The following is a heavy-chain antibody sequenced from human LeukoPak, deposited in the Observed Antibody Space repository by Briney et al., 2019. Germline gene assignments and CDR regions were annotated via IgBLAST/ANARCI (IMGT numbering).Heavy chain of an antibody. D-gene: IGHD4-17*01. CDR1: GGSISIWY. Sequence: SETLSLTCTVSGGSISIWYWSWIRQPPGKGLEWIGYIYYSGSTNYNPSLESRVTISVDTSKNQFSLKLSSVTAADTAVYYCARANYGDYPIFDYWGQGTLVTVSS. CDR2: IYYSGST. V-gene: IGHV4-59*01. J-gene: IGHJ4*02. CDR3: ARANYGDYPIFDY.